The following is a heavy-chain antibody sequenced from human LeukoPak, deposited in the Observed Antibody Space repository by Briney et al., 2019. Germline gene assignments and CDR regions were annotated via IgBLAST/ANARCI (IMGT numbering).Heavy chain of an antibody. V-gene: IGHV3-23*01. Sequence: GGSLRLSCAASGFTFSSYAMSWVRQAPGKGLEWVSAISGSGDSTDFADSVKGRFTISRDNSKNTLYLQMNSLRAEDTAVYYCAKDHGYNYGYNSYWGQGTLVTVSP. CDR3: AKDHGYNYGYNSY. J-gene: IGHJ4*02. D-gene: IGHD5-18*01. CDR1: GFTFSSYA. CDR2: ISGSGDST.